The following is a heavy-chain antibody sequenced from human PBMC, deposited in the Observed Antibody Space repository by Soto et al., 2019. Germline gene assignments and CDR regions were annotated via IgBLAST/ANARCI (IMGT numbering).Heavy chain of an antibody. V-gene: IGHV3-48*03. Sequence: EVQLVESGGGLVQPGGSLRLSCAASGFTFSSCEMNWVRQAPGKGLEWVSYISSSGSTIYYADSVKGRFTISRDNAKNSLYLQMNSLRAEDTAVYYCARDTDYGGNSGAFDIWGQGTMVTVSS. D-gene: IGHD4-17*01. CDR1: GFTFSSCE. CDR2: ISSSGSTI. J-gene: IGHJ3*02. CDR3: ARDTDYGGNSGAFDI.